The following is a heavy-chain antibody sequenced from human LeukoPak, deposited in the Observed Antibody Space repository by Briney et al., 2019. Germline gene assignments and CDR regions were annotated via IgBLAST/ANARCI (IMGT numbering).Heavy chain of an antibody. V-gene: IGHV3-21*01. CDR3: ATDGIFDY. CDR1: GFTFGNYA. CDR2: ISSTGDFI. Sequence: GGSLRLSCAASGFTFGNYAMSWVRQAPGKGLEWVSSISSTGDFIYYADSLKGRFTISRDDANNSLYLQMNSLRAEDTAVYYCATDGIFDYWGQGTLVTVSS. J-gene: IGHJ4*02.